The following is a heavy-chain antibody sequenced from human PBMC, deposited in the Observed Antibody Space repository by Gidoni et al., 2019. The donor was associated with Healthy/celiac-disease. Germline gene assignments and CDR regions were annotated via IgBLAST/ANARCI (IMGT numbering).Heavy chain of an antibody. CDR2: ISGSGGST. V-gene: IGHV3-23*01. CDR1: GFTFSSYA. J-gene: IGHJ4*02. CDR3: AKDLRPRSGSYPADY. Sequence: EVQLLESGGGLVQPGGSLRLSCAASGFTFSSYAMRWVRQAPGKGLEWVSAISGSGGSTYYADSVKGRFTISRDNSKNTLYLQMNSLRAEDTAVYYCAKDLRPRSGSYPADYWGQGTLVTVSS. D-gene: IGHD1-26*01.